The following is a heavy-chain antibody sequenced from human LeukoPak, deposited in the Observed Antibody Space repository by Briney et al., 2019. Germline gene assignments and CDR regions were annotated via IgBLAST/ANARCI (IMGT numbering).Heavy chain of an antibody. Sequence: AGGSLRLSCAASGFTFSSYEMNWVRQAPGKGLEWVSYISSSGSTIYYADSVKGRFTISRDNAKNSLYLQMNSLRAEDTAVYYCARGPGLCSGGSCYSYYFDYWGQGTLVTVSS. D-gene: IGHD2-15*01. J-gene: IGHJ4*02. CDR3: ARGPGLCSGGSCYSYYFDY. CDR1: GFTFSSYE. V-gene: IGHV3-48*03. CDR2: ISSSGSTI.